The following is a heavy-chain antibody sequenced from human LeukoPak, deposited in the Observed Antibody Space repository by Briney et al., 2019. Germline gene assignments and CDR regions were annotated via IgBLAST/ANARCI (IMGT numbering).Heavy chain of an antibody. V-gene: IGHV3-21*01. D-gene: IGHD5-12*01. J-gene: IGHJ4*02. CDR2: ISSSSSYI. CDR1: GFTFSSYS. Sequence: GGSLRLSCAASGFTFSSYSMNWVRQAPGKGLEWVSSISSSSSYIYYADSVKGRFTISRDNAKNSLYLQMNSLRAEDTAVYYCARGDHSGHGFDYWGQGTLVTVSS. CDR3: ARGDHSGHGFDY.